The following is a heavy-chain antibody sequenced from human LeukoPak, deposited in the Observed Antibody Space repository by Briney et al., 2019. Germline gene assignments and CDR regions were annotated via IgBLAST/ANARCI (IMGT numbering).Heavy chain of an antibody. CDR3: ARAGPRGGNSRRYYYYMDV. J-gene: IGHJ6*03. Sequence: SETLSLTCTVSGGSISSYYWSWIRQPPGKGLEWIGYIYYSGNTNYNPSLKSRVTISVDTSKNQFSLKLSSVTAADTAVYYCARAGPRGGNSRRYYYYMDVWGKGTTVTVSS. CDR1: GGSISSYY. CDR2: IYYSGNT. V-gene: IGHV4-59*12. D-gene: IGHD4-23*01.